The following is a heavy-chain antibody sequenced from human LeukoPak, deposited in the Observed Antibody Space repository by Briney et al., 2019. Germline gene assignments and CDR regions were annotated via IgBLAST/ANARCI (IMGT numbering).Heavy chain of an antibody. D-gene: IGHD1-1*01. J-gene: IGHJ4*02. CDR3: ARARYTGTTSYYFDY. CDR2: IGTAGDT. V-gene: IGHV3-13*04. CDR1: GFTFSSYD. Sequence: GGSPRLSCAASGFTFSSYDMHWVRQATGKGLEWVSAIGTAGDTYYPGSVKGRFTISRENAKNSLYLQMNSLRAGDTAVYYCARARYTGTTSYYFDYWGQGTLVTVSS.